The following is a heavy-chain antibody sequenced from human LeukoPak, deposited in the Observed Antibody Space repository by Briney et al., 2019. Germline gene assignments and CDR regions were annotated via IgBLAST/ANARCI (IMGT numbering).Heavy chain of an antibody. CDR2: IYYSGST. CDR1: GGSISSHY. J-gene: IGHJ4*02. V-gene: IGHV4-59*11. Sequence: SETLSLTCTVSGGSISSHYWSWIRQPPGKGLEWIGYIYYSGSTNYNPSLKSRVTISVDTSKNQFSLKLSSVTAADTAVYYCARGSLEWSNTDYWGQGTLVTVSS. CDR3: ARGSLEWSNTDY. D-gene: IGHD3-3*01.